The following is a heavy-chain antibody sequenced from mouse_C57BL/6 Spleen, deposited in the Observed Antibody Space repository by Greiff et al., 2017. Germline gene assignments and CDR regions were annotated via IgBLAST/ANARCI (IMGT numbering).Heavy chain of an antibody. Sequence: EVKLMESGPGLVKPSQSLSLTCSVTGYSITSGYYWNWFRQFPGNKLEWMGYISYDGSNNYNPSLKNLITITRDKYKNQFFLKLNSVTTEDTATYYGARGYYYGIDYWGQGTTLTVSS. J-gene: IGHJ2*01. D-gene: IGHD1-1*01. CDR2: ISYDGSN. CDR3: ARGYYYGIDY. V-gene: IGHV3-6*01. CDR1: GYSITSGYY.